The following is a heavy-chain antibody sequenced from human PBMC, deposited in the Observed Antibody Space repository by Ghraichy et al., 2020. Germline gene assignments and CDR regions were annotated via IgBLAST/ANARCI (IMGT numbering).Heavy chain of an antibody. CDR2: IVVGSGNT. CDR1: GFTFTSSA. CDR3: AAAKHYNAYYYDSSGDDAFDI. Sequence: SVKVSCKASGFTFTSSAVQWVRQARGQRLEWIGWIVVGSGNTNYAQKFQERVTITRDMSTSTAYMELSSLRSEDTAVYYCAAAKHYNAYYYDSSGDDAFDIWGQGTMVTVSS. D-gene: IGHD3-22*01. V-gene: IGHV1-58*01. J-gene: IGHJ3*02.